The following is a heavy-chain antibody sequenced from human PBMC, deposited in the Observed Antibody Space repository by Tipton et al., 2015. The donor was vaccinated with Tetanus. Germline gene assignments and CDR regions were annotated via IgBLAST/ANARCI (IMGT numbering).Heavy chain of an antibody. V-gene: IGHV1-69*06. CDR3: ARIHDFWSGYFDF. Sequence: QLVQSGPEVKKPGSSVKVSCKASGGTFRYHAISWVRQAPGQGLEWMGGIIPVFGTSNYAQNFQDRVTVTADKSTSTVYMELRSLRPDDTAVYYCARIHDFWSGYFDFWGQGTLVTVTS. J-gene: IGHJ4*02. CDR2: IIPVFGTS. CDR1: GGTFRYHA. D-gene: IGHD3-3*01.